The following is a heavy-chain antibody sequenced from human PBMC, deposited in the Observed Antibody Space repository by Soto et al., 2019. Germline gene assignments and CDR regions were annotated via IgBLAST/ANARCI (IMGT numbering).Heavy chain of an antibody. V-gene: IGHV1-2*04. CDR3: ARGGYGDYVSVDWFDP. CDR1: GYTFTGYY. Sequence: GASVKVSCKASGYTFTGYYMHWVRQAPGQGLEWMGWINPNSGGTNYAQKFQGWVTMTRDTSISTAYMELSRLRSDDTAVYYCARGGYGDYVSVDWFDPWGQGTLVTVSS. J-gene: IGHJ5*02. D-gene: IGHD4-17*01. CDR2: INPNSGGT.